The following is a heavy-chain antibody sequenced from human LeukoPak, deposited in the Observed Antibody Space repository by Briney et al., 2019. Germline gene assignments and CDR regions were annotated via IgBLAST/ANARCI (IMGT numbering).Heavy chain of an antibody. CDR3: ARGIEDGTYSGAVYFLDK. V-gene: IGHV4-59*02. CDR2: IDHTGRT. J-gene: IGHJ4*02. D-gene: IGHD1-26*01. CDR1: FGSVSTYY. Sequence: PSETLSLTCTVSFGSVSTYYWNWFRQPLGKGLEWIGYIDHTGRTNYNPSLRSRVTISLGTSKNQFSLSLDFVTVADTALYYCARGIEDGTYSGAVYFLDKWGQGTLVTVSS.